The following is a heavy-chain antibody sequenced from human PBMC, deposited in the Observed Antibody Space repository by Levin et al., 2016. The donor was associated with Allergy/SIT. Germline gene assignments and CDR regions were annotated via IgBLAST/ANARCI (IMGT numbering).Heavy chain of an antibody. Sequence: GGPLRLSCAASGFTFSSYGMHWVRQAPGKGLEWVAVIWYDGSNKYYADSVKGRFTISRDNSKNTLYLQMNSLRAEDTAVYYCARAEQHIQLWLKGPYYMDVWGKGTTVTVSS. J-gene: IGHJ6*03. D-gene: IGHD5-18*01. CDR3: ARAEQHIQLWLKGPYYMDV. CDR1: GFTFSSYG. V-gene: IGHV3-33*01. CDR2: IWYDGSNK.